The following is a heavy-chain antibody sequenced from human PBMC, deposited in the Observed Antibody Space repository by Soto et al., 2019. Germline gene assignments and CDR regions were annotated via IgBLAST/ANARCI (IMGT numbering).Heavy chain of an antibody. V-gene: IGHV3-23*01. CDR2: ISGSGGST. D-gene: IGHD3-9*01. CDR3: AKDGNPIPYLTGYYRLGWFDP. CDR1: GFTFSSYA. Sequence: VALRLSCAASGFTFSSYAMSWVRQAPWKGLEWVSAISGSGGSTNYADSVKGRFTISRDNSKNTLYLQMNSLRAEDTAVYYCAKDGNPIPYLTGYYRLGWFDPWGQGTLVTVSS. J-gene: IGHJ5*02.